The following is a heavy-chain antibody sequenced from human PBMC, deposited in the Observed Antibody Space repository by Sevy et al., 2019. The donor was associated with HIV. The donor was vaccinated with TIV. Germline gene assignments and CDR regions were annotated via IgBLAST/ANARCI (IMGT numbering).Heavy chain of an antibody. CDR1: GFTFGSNA. Sequence: GGSLKLSCAASGFTFGSNAMRWVRQAPGKGLVWVAVISHDGRNKYYADSVRGRFTISRDNSKNTLFLQMNSLRADDTAVYYCARDPRTTVTISGYFDYWGQGTLVTVSS. CDR2: ISHDGRNK. CDR3: ARDPRTTVTISGYFDY. D-gene: IGHD4-17*01. J-gene: IGHJ4*02. V-gene: IGHV3-30*04.